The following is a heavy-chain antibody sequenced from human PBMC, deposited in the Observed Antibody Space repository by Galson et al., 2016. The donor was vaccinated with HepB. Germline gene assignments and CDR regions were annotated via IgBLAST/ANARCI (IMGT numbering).Heavy chain of an antibody. J-gene: IGHJ4*02. D-gene: IGHD3-22*01. V-gene: IGHV3-11*04. Sequence: SLRLSCAASGFTFSDYYMHWIRQAPGKGLEWVSYISSSGSTIYYADSVKGRFTISRDNAKNSLYLQMNSLRAEDTAVYYCARDMDYYDSSGLYSYWGQGTLVTVSS. CDR3: ARDMDYYDSSGLYSY. CDR2: ISSSGSTI. CDR1: GFTFSDYY.